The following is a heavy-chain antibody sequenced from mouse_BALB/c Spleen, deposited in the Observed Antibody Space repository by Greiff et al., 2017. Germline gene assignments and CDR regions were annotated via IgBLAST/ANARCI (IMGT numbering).Heavy chain of an antibody. D-gene: IGHD2-1*01. CDR2: ISSGSSTI. V-gene: IGHV5-17*02. J-gene: IGHJ2*01. Sequence: EVQVVESGGGLVQPGGSRKFSCAASGFTFSSFGMHWVRQAPEKGLEWVAYISSGSSTIYYADTVKGRFTLSRDNSKNTLFLQMTSLRSEGTAMYYCARREYGNYMGYFDYWGQGTTLTVSS. CDR1: GFTFSSFG. CDR3: ARREYGNYMGYFDY.